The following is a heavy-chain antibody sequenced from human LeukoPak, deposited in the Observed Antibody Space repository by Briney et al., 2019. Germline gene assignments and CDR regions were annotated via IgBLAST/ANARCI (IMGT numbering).Heavy chain of an antibody. D-gene: IGHD3-22*01. CDR3: ARDEYYDSSGYYVRPY. CDR1: GGSISSGGYS. J-gene: IGHJ4*02. CDR2: IYHSGST. V-gene: IGHV4-30-2*01. Sequence: SETLSLTCAVSGGSISSGGYSWSWIRQPPGTGLEWIGYIYHSGSTYYNPSLKSRVTISVDRSKNQFSLKLSSVTAADTAVYYCARDEYYDSSGYYVRPYWGQGTLVTVSS.